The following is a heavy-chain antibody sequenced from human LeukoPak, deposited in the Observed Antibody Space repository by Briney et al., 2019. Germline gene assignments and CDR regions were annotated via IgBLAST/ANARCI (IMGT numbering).Heavy chain of an antibody. V-gene: IGHV3-48*03. CDR2: ISGSSSSI. Sequence: QPGGSLRLSCAASGFTFSSYEMNWVRQAPGKGLEWVSYISGSSSSIYYADSVKGRFTISRDNSKNSLYLQMNSLRTEDTALYYCAKGDVVVVAATPYNWFDPWGQGTLVTVSS. D-gene: IGHD2-15*01. J-gene: IGHJ5*02. CDR1: GFTFSSYE. CDR3: AKGDVVVVAATPYNWFDP.